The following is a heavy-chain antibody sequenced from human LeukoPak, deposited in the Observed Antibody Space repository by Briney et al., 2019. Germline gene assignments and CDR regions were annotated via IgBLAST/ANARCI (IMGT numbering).Heavy chain of an antibody. Sequence: SETLSLTCAVYGGSFSGYYWSWIRQPPGKGLEWIGEINHSGSTNYNPSLKSRVTISVDTSKNQFSLKLSSVTAADTAVYYCARVGVGDSSGYVEAAFDYWGQGTLVTVSS. J-gene: IGHJ4*02. CDR3: ARVGVGDSSGYVEAAFDY. CDR1: GGSFSGYY. CDR2: INHSGST. D-gene: IGHD3-22*01. V-gene: IGHV4-34*01.